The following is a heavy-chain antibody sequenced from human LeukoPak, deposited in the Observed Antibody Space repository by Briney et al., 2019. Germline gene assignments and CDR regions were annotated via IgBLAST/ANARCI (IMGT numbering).Heavy chain of an antibody. J-gene: IGHJ4*02. CDR1: GFTFSSYS. D-gene: IGHD3-3*02. CDR3: ARDHTLATNTFDY. CDR2: ISDDGGRK. Sequence: GGFLRLSCTASGFTFSSYSMHWVRQAPGKGLEWVTVISDDGGRKYYTDSLKGGFTISSDNSKNTLYLQMNNLRAEDTAVYYCARDHTLATNTFDYWGQGTLVTVSS. V-gene: IGHV3-30*04.